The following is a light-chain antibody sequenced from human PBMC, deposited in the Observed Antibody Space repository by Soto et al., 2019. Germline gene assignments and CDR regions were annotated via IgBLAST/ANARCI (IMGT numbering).Light chain of an antibody. J-gene: IGLJ1*01. CDR2: EVS. CDR3: SSSAGSISYV. CDR1: SSDVGGYNY. V-gene: IGLV2-8*01. Sequence: QSALTQPPSASGSPGQSVTISCTGTSSDVGGYNYVSWYQQHPGKAPKLMIYEVSKRPSGVPDRFSGSKSGNTASLTVSGILAEDDADYYRSSSAGSISYVFGTGTKLTVI.